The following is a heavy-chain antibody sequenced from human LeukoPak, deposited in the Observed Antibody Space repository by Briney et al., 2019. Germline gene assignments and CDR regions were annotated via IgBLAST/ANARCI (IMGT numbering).Heavy chain of an antibody. CDR3: ATDIDYGGNFDY. D-gene: IGHD4-23*01. CDR2: SDPEDGET. CDR1: GYTLTELS. Sequence: ASVKVSCKVSGYTLTELSMHWVRQAPGKGLEWMGGSDPEDGETIYAQKFQGRVTMTEDTSTDTAYMELSSLRSEDTAVYYCATDIDYGGNFDYWGQGTLVTVSS. V-gene: IGHV1-24*01. J-gene: IGHJ4*02.